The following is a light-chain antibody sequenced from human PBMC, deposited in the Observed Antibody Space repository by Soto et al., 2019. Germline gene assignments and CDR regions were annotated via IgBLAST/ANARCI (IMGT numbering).Light chain of an antibody. CDR1: QRVSSY. CDR3: QQYNNWPET. Sequence: IVLTQSPANLSLSAGERAALTCRASQRVSSYFAWYQQKPGQAPRLLIYGASTRATFIPATCSGSGSRTDVTLTISSLKSEDFEVYYCQQYNNWPETFGQGTKVDIK. V-gene: IGKV3-15*01. J-gene: IGKJ1*01. CDR2: GAS.